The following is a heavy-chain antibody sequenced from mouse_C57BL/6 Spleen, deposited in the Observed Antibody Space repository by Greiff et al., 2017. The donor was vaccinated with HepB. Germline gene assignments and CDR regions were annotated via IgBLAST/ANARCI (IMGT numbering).Heavy chain of an antibody. CDR2: ISYSGST. J-gene: IGHJ3*01. CDR3: ARGDYDEAWFAY. Sequence: EVQLQESGPGMVKPSQSLSLTCTVTGYSITSGYDWHWIRHFPGNKLEWMGYISYSGSTNYNPSLKSRISITHDTSKNHFFLKLNSVTTEDTATYYCARGDYDEAWFAYWGQGTLVTVSA. CDR1: GYSITSGYD. V-gene: IGHV3-1*01. D-gene: IGHD2-4*01.